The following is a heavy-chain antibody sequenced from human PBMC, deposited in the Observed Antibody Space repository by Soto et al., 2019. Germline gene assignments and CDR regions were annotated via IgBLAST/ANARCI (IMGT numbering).Heavy chain of an antibody. CDR3: ARGRGSYPYFDY. CDR2: IYYSGST. D-gene: IGHD1-26*01. Sequence: SETLSLTCTVSGGSISRGDYYWSWIRQPPGKGLEWIGYIYYSGSTYYNPSLKSRVTISVDTSKNQFSLKLSSVTAADTAVYYCARGRGSYPYFDYWGQGTLVTVSS. V-gene: IGHV4-30-4*01. CDR1: GGSISRGDYY. J-gene: IGHJ4*02.